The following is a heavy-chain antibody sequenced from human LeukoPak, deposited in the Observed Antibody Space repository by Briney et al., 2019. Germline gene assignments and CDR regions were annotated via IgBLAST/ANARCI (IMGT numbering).Heavy chain of an antibody. CDR3: AISGLGFGEFRGLDY. CDR2: IFSSGPT. J-gene: IGHJ4*02. D-gene: IGHD3-10*01. Sequence: GGSLRHSCEASGFNASNNYMNWVRQAPGKGLEWVSVIFSSGPTYYADSVKGRFTISRDTSKNALYLQMNSLRAEETAVYYCAISGLGFGEFRGLDYWGQGTLVTVSS. CDR1: GFNASNNY. V-gene: IGHV3-53*01.